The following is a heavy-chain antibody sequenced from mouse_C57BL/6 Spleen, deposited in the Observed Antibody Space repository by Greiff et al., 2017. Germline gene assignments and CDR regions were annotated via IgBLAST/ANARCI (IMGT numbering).Heavy chain of an antibody. D-gene: IGHD2-4*01. CDR1: GFTFSDYG. J-gene: IGHJ4*01. Sequence: EVQLVESGGGFVKPGGSLKLSCAASGFTFSDYGMHWVRQAPEKGLAWVAYISSGSGTIYYADTLKGRFTISRDNAKNTLFLQMTSLRSEDTAMYYCARIYYDSTRAMDYWGQGTSVTVSS. V-gene: IGHV5-17*01. CDR3: ARIYYDSTRAMDY. CDR2: ISSGSGTI.